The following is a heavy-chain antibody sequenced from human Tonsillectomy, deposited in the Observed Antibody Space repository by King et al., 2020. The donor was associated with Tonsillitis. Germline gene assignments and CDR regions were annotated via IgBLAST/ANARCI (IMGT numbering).Heavy chain of an antibody. J-gene: IGHJ5*02. V-gene: IGHV3-30*02. D-gene: IGHD6-19*01. Sequence: QLVQSGGGVVQPGGSLRLSCAASGFTFSAYGMHWVRQGPGKGLEWVGFIQFDGGIQYYAESVKGRFTISRDNSKNTVFLQMNSLKPEDTAVYYCAKGSHSSGWPSNWLDPRGQGTLVTVSS. CDR3: AKGSHSSGWPSNWLDP. CDR1: GFTFSAYG. CDR2: IQFDGGIQ.